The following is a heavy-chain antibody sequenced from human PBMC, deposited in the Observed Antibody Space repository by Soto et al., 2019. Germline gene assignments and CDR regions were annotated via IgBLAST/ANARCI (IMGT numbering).Heavy chain of an antibody. CDR3: AKDIQQLFDY. CDR1: GFTFSSYA. V-gene: IGHV3-23*01. J-gene: IGHJ4*02. Sequence: EVQLLESGGGLVQPGGSLRLSCAASGFTFSSYAMSWVRQAPGKGLEWVSAISGSGGSKYYADSVKGRFTSSGDDSKNTLYLQMNSLRAEDTAVYYCAKDIQQLFDYWGQGHLVTVSS. D-gene: IGHD4-4*01. CDR2: ISGSGGSK.